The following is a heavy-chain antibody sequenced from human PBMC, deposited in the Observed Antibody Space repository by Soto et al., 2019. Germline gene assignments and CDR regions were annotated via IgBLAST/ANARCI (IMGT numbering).Heavy chain of an antibody. D-gene: IGHD3-3*01. J-gene: IGHJ4*02. CDR1: GGSFSGYY. CDR2: INHSGST. Sequence: PSETLSLTCAVYGGSFSGYYWSWIRQPPGKGLEWIGEINHSGSTNYNPSLKSRVTISVDTSKNQFSLKLSSVTAADTAVYYCAREGVGYYDFWSGYSTGLVYWGQGTLVTVSS. V-gene: IGHV4-34*01. CDR3: AREGVGYYDFWSGYSTGLVY.